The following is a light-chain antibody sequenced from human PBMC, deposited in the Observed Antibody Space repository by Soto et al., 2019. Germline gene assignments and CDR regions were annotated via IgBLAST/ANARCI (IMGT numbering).Light chain of an antibody. CDR1: HRVSSY. Sequence: EILMTQSPATLSVSPGESATLSCSASHRVSSYLAWYQQKPGQSPRLLIYGASSRATGIPDRFSGSGSGTDFTLTIRRLEPEDVAVYYCKQYGNSPRTFGQGTKVDIK. CDR2: GAS. CDR3: KQYGNSPRT. V-gene: IGKV3-20*01. J-gene: IGKJ1*01.